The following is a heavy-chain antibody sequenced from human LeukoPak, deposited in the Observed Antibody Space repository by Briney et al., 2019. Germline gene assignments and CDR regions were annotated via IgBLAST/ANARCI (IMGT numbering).Heavy chain of an antibody. CDR1: GFTVSSNY. V-gene: IGHV3-66*01. D-gene: IGHD1-26*01. CDR2: IYSGGST. CDR3: AREVYGGSSYYFDY. Sequence: GGSLRLSCAASGFTVSSNYMNWVRQAPGKGLEWVSVIYSGGSTNYADSVKGRFTISRDNSKNSLYLQMDSLRAEDTAVYYCAREVYGGSSYYFDYWGQGTLVTVSS. J-gene: IGHJ4*02.